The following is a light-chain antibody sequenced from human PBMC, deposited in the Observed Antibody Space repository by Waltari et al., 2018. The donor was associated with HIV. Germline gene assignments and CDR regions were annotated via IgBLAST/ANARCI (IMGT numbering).Light chain of an antibody. CDR3: SSYTSSSTYYV. J-gene: IGLJ1*01. CDR2: DVS. V-gene: IGLV2-14*03. CDR1: SRDVVGFNY. Sequence: QSALPQPASVTGSLGKSIPISCPGTSRDVVGFNYFSWYQQHPGKAPKRMIYDVSNRPSGVSNRFSGSKSGNTASLTISGLQAEDETDYYCSSYTSSSTYYVFGTGTKVTVL.